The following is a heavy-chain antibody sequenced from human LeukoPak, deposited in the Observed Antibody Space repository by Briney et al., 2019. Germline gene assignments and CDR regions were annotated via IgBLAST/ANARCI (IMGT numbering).Heavy chain of an antibody. J-gene: IGHJ3*02. D-gene: IGHD7-27*01. CDR3: ARDWSELGDDAFDI. V-gene: IGHV4-59*01. CDR1: GVSIRSYY. CDR2: IYYSGST. Sequence: SETLSLTCTVSGVSIRSYYWSWIRQPPGKGLEWIGYIYYSGSTNYNPSLKSRVTISVDTSKNQLSLKLSSVTAADTAVYYCARDWSELGDDAFDIWGQGTMVTVSS.